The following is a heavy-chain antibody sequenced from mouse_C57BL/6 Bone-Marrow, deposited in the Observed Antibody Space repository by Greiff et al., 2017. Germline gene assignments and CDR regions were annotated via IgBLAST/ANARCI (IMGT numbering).Heavy chain of an antibody. CDR3: VRDYYGSSRYWYFDV. CDR2: IRSKSNNYAT. D-gene: IGHD1-1*01. J-gene: IGHJ1*03. Sequence: EVKVEESGGGLVQPKGSLKLSCAASGFSFNTYAMNWVRQAPGKGLEWVARIRSKSNNYATYYADSVKDRFTISRDDSESMLYLQMNNLKTEDTAMYYCVRDYYGSSRYWYFDVWGTGTTVTVSS. V-gene: IGHV10-1*01. CDR1: GFSFNTYA.